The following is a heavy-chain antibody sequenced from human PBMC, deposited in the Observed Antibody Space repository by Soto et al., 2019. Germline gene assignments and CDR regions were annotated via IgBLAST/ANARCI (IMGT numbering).Heavy chain of an antibody. D-gene: IGHD6-19*01. CDR3: ARDPGIAVNLFDY. CDR2: INSDGSST. J-gene: IGHJ4*02. CDR1: GFTFSSYW. V-gene: IGHV3-74*01. Sequence: EVQLVESGGGLVQPGGSLRLSCAASGFTFSSYWMHWVRQAPGKGLVWVSRINSDGSSTSYADSVKGRFTISRDNXKNTLYLQMNSLRAEDTAVYYCARDPGIAVNLFDYWGQGTLVTVSS.